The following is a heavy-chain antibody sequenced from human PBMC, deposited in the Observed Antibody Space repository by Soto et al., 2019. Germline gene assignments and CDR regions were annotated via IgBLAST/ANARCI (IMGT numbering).Heavy chain of an antibody. Sequence: SETLSLTCTVSGGSISGYYWNWIRRPPGKGLEWIGFIYSSGVTDYNPSLKGRVSMSLGTSENQFSLKLTSVTAADTAVYYCARESRLALVRGTFDVWGQGSMVTVSS. CDR2: IYSSGVT. D-gene: IGHD3-10*01. CDR3: ARESRLALVRGTFDV. J-gene: IGHJ3*01. V-gene: IGHV4-59*01. CDR1: GGSISGYY.